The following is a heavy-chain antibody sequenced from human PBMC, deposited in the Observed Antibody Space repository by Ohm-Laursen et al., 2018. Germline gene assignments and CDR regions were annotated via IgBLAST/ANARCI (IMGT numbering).Heavy chain of an antibody. CDR2: ISWNSGSI. J-gene: IGHJ3*02. Sequence: LSLTCDVSGGSITSCYWNWVRQAPGKGLEWVSGISWNSGSIEYADSVKGRFTISRDTAKNSLYLQLSSLRAEDTALYYCAKYTAGGAFDIWGQGTMVTVSS. V-gene: IGHV3-9*01. CDR1: GGSITSCY. D-gene: IGHD2-15*01. CDR3: AKYTAGGAFDI.